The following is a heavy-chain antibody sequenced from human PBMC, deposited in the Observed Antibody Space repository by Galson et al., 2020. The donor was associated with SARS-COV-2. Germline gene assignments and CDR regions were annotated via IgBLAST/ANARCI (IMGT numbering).Heavy chain of an antibody. J-gene: IGHJ3*02. D-gene: IGHD3-3*01. CDR1: GYSFTSYS. CDR3: ASRAYSASLEWLLFGFDAFDI. Sequence: QLGESLKISCKGSGYSFTSYSIGWLSQMPRTGLEWMGIIYPGNSDTRYSPSFQGQATNSADKSISTAYLQWSSLKASDTAMYYCASRAYSASLEWLLFGFDAFDIWGHGTMVTVSS. V-gene: IGHV5-51*01. CDR2: IYPGNSDT.